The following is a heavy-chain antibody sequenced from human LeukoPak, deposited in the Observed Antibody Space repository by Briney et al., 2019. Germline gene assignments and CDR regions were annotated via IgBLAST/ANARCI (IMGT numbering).Heavy chain of an antibody. J-gene: IGHJ4*02. CDR1: GFTFEDYA. CDR3: AKDPLYEWEPLGFDY. CDR2: ISWNSGSI. V-gene: IGHV3-9*01. Sequence: AGGSLRLSCAASGFTFEDYAMHWVRQAPGKGLEWVSGISWNSGSIGYADSVKGRFTISRDNAKNSLYLQMNSLTVEDTALYYCAKDPLYEWEPLGFDYWGQGTLVTVSS. D-gene: IGHD1-26*01.